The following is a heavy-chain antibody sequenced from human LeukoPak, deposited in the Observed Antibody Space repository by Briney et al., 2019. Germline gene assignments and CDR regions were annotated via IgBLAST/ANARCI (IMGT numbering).Heavy chain of an antibody. D-gene: IGHD2-15*01. V-gene: IGHV4-38-2*01. CDR1: GYSISSGYD. Sequence: KPSDTLSLTCAVSGYSISSGYDSGWIRQPPGKGLEWIGSTYHSGSTYYNPSLKSRVTTSLDTSKNQFSLKLSSVTAADTAVYYCARSSYCSGGSCYRDAFDIWGQGTVVTVSS. CDR3: ARSSYCSGGSCYRDAFDI. CDR2: TYHSGST. J-gene: IGHJ3*02.